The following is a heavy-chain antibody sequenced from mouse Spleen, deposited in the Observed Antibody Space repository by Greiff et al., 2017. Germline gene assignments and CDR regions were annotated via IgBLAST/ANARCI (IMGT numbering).Heavy chain of an antibody. J-gene: IGHJ4*01. D-gene: IGHD1-1*01. CDR2: IWRGGST. CDR3: AKKRLRYGAMDY. V-gene: IGHV2-5*01. CDR1: GFSLTSYG. Sequence: VQRVESGPGLVQPSQSLSITCTVSGFSLTSYGVHWVRQSPGKGLEWLGVIWRGGSTDYNAAFMSRLSITKDNSKSQVFFKMNSLQADDTAIYYCAKKRLRYGAMDYWGQGTSVTVSS.